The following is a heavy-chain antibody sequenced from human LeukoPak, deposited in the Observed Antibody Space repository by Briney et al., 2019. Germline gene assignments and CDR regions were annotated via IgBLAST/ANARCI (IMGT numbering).Heavy chain of an antibody. V-gene: IGHV1-18*01. CDR2: ISAYNGNT. CDR1: GYTFTRYG. J-gene: IGHJ4*02. CDR3: ARSPPTGFYFDY. Sequence: ASVTVSCMASGYTFTRYGISWVRQAPGQGLEWMGWISAYNGNTNYAQMLQGRVTITTDTSTSTAYMELRSLRSDDTAVYYCARSPPTGFYFDYWGQGTLVTVSS.